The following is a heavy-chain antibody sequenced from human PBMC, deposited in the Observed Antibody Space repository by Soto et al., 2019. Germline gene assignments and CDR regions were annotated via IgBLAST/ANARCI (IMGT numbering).Heavy chain of an antibody. D-gene: IGHD3-10*01. V-gene: IGHV3-48*01. J-gene: IGHJ4*02. CDR1: GFTFSDYS. CDR2: ISSSSSTI. Sequence: GGSLRLSCAASGFTFSDYSMNWVRQAPGKGLEWVSYISSSSSTIFYADSVKGRFTISRDNAKSSLYLQMSSLRAEDTAVYYCARDQHYGSGSPMGYWGRGTLVTVS. CDR3: ARDQHYGSGSPMGY.